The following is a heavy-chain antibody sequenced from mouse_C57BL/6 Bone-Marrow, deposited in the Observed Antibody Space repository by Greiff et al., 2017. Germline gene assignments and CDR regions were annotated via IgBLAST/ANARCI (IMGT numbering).Heavy chain of an antibody. J-gene: IGHJ2*01. CDR1: GYTFTSYG. CDR2: IYPSSGNT. Sequence: VQLQQSGAELARPGASVKLSCTASGYTFTSYGISWVKQRTGQGLEWIGEIYPSSGNTYYNEKFKGKATLTADKSSSTAYMELRSLTAEDSAVYVCARDYYYGSSPYFGDRGQGATLTVSS. D-gene: IGHD1-1*01. CDR3: ARDYYYGSSPYFGD. V-gene: IGHV1-81*01.